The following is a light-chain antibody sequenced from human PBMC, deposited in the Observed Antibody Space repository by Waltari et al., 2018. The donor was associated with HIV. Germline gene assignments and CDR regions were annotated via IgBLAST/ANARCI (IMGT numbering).Light chain of an antibody. J-gene: IGKJ4*01. CDR1: QSVLYSSNNKIY. CDR3: QQYYSTPLT. Sequence: DIVMTQSPDSLAVSLGERATINCKSSQSVLYSSNNKIYLAWYQQKPGQPPKLLIYWASTRESGVPDRFSGSGSGTDFALTISSLQAEDVAVYYCQQYYSTPLTFGGGTTVEIK. V-gene: IGKV4-1*01. CDR2: WAS.